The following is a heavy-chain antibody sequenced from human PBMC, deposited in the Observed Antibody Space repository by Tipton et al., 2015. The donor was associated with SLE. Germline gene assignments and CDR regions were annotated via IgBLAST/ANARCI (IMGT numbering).Heavy chain of an antibody. CDR1: GFTFSSHG. Sequence: SLRLSCTPSGFTFSSHGMSWVRQAPGKGLEWVSSLTGSGDNKYYSASAKGRFIISRDNSKKTVYLQMDSLRVDDTAAYYCASLYRGWGQGTLVTVSS. CDR3: ASLYRG. J-gene: IGHJ4*02. CDR2: LTGSGDNK. D-gene: IGHD5-12*01. V-gene: IGHV3-23*01.